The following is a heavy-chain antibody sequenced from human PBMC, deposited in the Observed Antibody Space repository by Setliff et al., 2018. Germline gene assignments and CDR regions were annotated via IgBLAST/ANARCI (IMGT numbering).Heavy chain of an antibody. D-gene: IGHD2-2*01. J-gene: IGHJ3*02. Sequence: ASVKVSCKTSGYTFNDYGIAWVRQAPGQGLEWVGWISAYNGKTYSAQKFQDRVTLTTHTSTNMGYLELRDLRSDDTAVYYCARGYQVTPPRADAFDIWGQGTLVTVS. CDR1: GYTFNDYG. V-gene: IGHV1-18*01. CDR2: ISAYNGKT. CDR3: ARGYQVTPPRADAFDI.